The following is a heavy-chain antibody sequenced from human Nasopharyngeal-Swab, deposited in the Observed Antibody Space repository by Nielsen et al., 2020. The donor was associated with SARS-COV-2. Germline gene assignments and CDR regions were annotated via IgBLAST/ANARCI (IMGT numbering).Heavy chain of an antibody. CDR2: ISYDGSNK. J-gene: IGHJ4*02. CDR3: ARDAPDYGDYAIDY. D-gene: IGHD4-17*01. V-gene: IGHV3-30-3*01. Sequence: WIRQPPGKGLEWVAVISYDGSNKYYADSVKGRFTISRDNSKNTLYLQMNSLRAEDTAVYYSARDAPDYGDYAIDYWGQGTLVTVSS.